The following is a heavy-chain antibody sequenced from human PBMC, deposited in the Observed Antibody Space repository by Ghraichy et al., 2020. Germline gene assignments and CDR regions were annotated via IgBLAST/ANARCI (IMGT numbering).Heavy chain of an antibody. V-gene: IGHV3-33*08. J-gene: IGHJ6*02. CDR3: ARELLYDGVYYYYGLDA. CDR1: GFTFSDFG. Sequence: GESLHISCAASGFTFSDFGMHWVRQAPGKGLEWVAIIWSDGSNKYYGDSVKGRFTISRDNSKNTLYLQMNSLRAEDTAVYYCARELLYDGVYYYYGLDAWGQGTTVTVSS. D-gene: IGHD2-8*01. CDR2: IWSDGSNK.